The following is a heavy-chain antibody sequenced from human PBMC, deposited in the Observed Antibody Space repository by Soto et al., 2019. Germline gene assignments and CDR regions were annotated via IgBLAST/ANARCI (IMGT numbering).Heavy chain of an antibody. Sequence: EVQLLESGGGLVQPGGSLRISCATSGFRFSDYGINWVRQAPGKGLEWVSGITKTGRSTFLADSVRGRFTISRDNLNNIVYLQMNSLRADDTALYKCTYDADVYDFAFETCCHWTLVSVSS. CDR3: TYDADVYDFAFET. CDR1: GFRFSDYG. CDR2: ITKTGRST. D-gene: IGHD3-3*01. V-gene: IGHV3-23*01. J-gene: IGHJ3*02.